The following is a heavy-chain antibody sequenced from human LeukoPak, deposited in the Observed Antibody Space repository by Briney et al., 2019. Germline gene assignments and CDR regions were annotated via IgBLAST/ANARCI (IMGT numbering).Heavy chain of an antibody. Sequence: SETLSLTCAVYGGSFSGYYWSWIRQPPGKGLEWIGEINHSGGTNYNPSLKSRVTISVDTSKNQFSLKLSSVTAADTAVYYCARGGGCSSTSCSDENWFDPWGQGTLVTVSS. J-gene: IGHJ5*02. V-gene: IGHV4-34*01. CDR2: INHSGGT. D-gene: IGHD2-2*01. CDR1: GGSFSGYY. CDR3: ARGGGCSSTSCSDENWFDP.